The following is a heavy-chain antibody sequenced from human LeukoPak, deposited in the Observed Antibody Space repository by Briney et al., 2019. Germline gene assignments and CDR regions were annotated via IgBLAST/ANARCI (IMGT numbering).Heavy chain of an antibody. D-gene: IGHD3-3*01. V-gene: IGHV3-30*04. J-gene: IGHJ4*02. CDR2: ISYDGSNK. CDR3: ARRYDGFDY. Sequence: GRSLRLSCAASGFTFSNYAIHWVRQAPGKGLEWVAVISYDGSNKYYADSVKGRFTISRDNSRNTLYLQMNSLRAEDTAVYYCARRYDGFDYWGQGTLVTVSS. CDR1: GFTFSNYA.